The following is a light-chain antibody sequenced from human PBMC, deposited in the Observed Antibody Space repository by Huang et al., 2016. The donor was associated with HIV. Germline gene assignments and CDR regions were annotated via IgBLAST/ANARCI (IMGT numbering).Light chain of an antibody. CDR3: QQYGSSPWLT. CDR1: QSDSSSY. V-gene: IGKV3-20*01. Sequence: EIVLTPSPGTLSLSPGERATLSCRASQSDSSSYLAWYQQKPGQAPRLLIYGECSRATGIPDRFSGSGSGTDFTLTISRLEPEDFAVYYCQQYGSSPWLTFGGGTKVEIK. J-gene: IGKJ4*01. CDR2: GEC.